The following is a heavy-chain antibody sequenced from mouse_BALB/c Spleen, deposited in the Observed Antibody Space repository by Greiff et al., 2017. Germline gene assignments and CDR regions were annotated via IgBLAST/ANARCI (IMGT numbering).Heavy chain of an antibody. Sequence: EVKLLESGAELVKPGASVKLSCTASGFNIKDTYMHWVKQRPEQGLEWIGRIDPANGNTKYDPKFQGKATITADTSSNTAYLQLSSLTSEDTAVYYCAREGERVHFDYWGQGTTLTVSS. CDR3: AREGERVHFDY. CDR1: GFNIKDTY. J-gene: IGHJ2*01. CDR2: IDPANGNT. V-gene: IGHV14-3*02.